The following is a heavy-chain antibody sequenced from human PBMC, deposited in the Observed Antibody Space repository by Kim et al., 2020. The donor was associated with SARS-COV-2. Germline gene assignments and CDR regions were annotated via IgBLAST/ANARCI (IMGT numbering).Heavy chain of an antibody. D-gene: IGHD6-6*01. CDR1: GYTFTSYD. CDR3: ATRPHLELAPYYYYYGMDF. CDR2: MNPNSGNT. Sequence: ASVKVSCKASGYTFTSYDINWVRQATGQGLEWMGWMNPNSGNTGYAQKFQGRVTMTRNTSISTAYMELSSLRSEDTAVYYCATRPHLELAPYYYYYGMDFWGQEATVTVSS. V-gene: IGHV1-8*01. J-gene: IGHJ6*02.